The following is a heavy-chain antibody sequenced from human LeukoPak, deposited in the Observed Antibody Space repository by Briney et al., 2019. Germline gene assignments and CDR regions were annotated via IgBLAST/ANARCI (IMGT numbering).Heavy chain of an antibody. Sequence: GGSLRLSCAASGFTFSNHWMHWVRQAPGKGLMWVSRINRGGSRTDYADSVKGRFAISRDDAKNTLYLQLNSLRAEDTAVYFCARGGSDTAMAHDYWGQGTLVTVSS. J-gene: IGHJ4*02. CDR2: INRGGSRT. V-gene: IGHV3-74*01. D-gene: IGHD5-18*01. CDR3: ARGGSDTAMAHDY. CDR1: GFTFSNHW.